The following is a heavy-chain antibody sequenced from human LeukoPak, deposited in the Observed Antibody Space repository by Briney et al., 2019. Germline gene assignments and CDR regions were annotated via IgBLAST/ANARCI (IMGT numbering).Heavy chain of an antibody. CDR1: GGSISSYY. Sequence: SETLSLTCTVSGGSISSYYWSWIRQPPGKGLEWIGYIYYSGSTNYSPSLKSRVTISVDTSKNQFSLKLSSVTAADTAVYYCAAMHDFWSGYYDYWGQGTLVTVSS. V-gene: IGHV4-59*01. CDR3: AAMHDFWSGYYDY. J-gene: IGHJ4*02. CDR2: IYYSGST. D-gene: IGHD3-3*01.